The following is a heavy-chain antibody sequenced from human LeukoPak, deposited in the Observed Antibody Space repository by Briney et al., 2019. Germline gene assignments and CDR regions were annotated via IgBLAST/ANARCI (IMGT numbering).Heavy chain of an antibody. J-gene: IGHJ6*03. CDR3: ARAPTYYYGSGSYGPYYYYYMDV. CDR2: IYYSGST. Sequence: SETLSLTCTVSGGSISSYYWSWIRQPAGKGLEWIGYIYYSGSTNYNPSLKSRVTISVDTSKNQFSLKLSSVTAADTAVYYCARAPTYYYGSGSYGPYYYYYMDVWGKGTTVTVSS. D-gene: IGHD3-10*01. V-gene: IGHV4-59*01. CDR1: GGSISSYY.